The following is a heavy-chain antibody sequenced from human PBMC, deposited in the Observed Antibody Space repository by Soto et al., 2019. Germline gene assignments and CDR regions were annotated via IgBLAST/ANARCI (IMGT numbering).Heavy chain of an antibody. CDR1: GFTFSSYS. D-gene: IGHD2-21*01. Sequence: WGSLRLSCAASGFTFSSYSMNWVRQAPGKGLEWVSSISSSSSYIYYADSVKGRFTISRDNAKNSLYLQMNSLRAEDTAVYYCARDFLWAFDYWGQGTLVTVSS. CDR3: ARDFLWAFDY. CDR2: ISSSSSYI. J-gene: IGHJ4*02. V-gene: IGHV3-21*01.